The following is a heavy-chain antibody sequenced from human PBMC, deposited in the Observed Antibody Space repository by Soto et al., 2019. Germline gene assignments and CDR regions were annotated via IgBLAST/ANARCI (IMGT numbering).Heavy chain of an antibody. J-gene: IGHJ4*02. D-gene: IGHD6-19*01. CDR2: ISPAGDKT. V-gene: IGHV3-23*01. Sequence: EVHLLESGGGMVQPGGTLKISCAASGFGFSDYPMSWVRQAPGQGLEWVSGISPAGDKTYYADSVKGRFTISRDNSKTTLSLQMNSLRAEDTGVYYCAKLQWLEFGGDYWGQGTLVTVSS. CDR3: AKLQWLEFGGDY. CDR1: GFGFSDYP.